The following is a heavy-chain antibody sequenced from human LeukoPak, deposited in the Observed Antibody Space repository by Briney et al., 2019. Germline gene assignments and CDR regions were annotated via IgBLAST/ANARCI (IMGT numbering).Heavy chain of an antibody. J-gene: IGHJ6*02. Sequence: GGSLRLSCAASGFTFSDYYMSWIRQAPGKGLEWVSYISSSGSTIYYADSVKGRFTISRDNAENSLYLQMNSLRAEDTAVYYCASESPKTYYYYGMDVWGQGTTVTVSS. CDR1: GFTFSDYY. CDR3: ASESPKTYYYYGMDV. V-gene: IGHV3-11*01. CDR2: ISSSGSTI.